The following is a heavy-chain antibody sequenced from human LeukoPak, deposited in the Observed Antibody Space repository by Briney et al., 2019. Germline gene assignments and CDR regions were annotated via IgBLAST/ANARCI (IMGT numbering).Heavy chain of an antibody. J-gene: IGHJ4*02. D-gene: IGHD6-6*01. Sequence: SVKVSCKASGYTFTGYYIHWVRQAPGQGLEWMGWINPDSGVSTYARKFQGRVTTTRDTPISTASLEVRSLKSDDTAVYYCARAGPTATRLSPGGSFDYWGQGTLVTVSS. CDR3: ARAGPTATRLSPGGSFDY. V-gene: IGHV1-2*02. CDR1: GYTFTGYY. CDR2: INPDSGVS.